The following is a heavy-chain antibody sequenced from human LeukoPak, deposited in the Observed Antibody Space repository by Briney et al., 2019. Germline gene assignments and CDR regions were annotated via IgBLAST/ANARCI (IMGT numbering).Heavy chain of an antibody. CDR2: VYYSGST. V-gene: IGHV4-59*08. CDR1: GGSISSYY. CDR3: AATMVRGVHTHFDY. Sequence: SETLSLTCTVPGGSISSYYWSWIRQPPGKGLEWIGYVYYSGSTNYNPSLKSRVTISVDTSKNQFSPKLSSVTAADTAVYYCAATMVRGVHTHFDYWGQGTLVTVSS. J-gene: IGHJ4*02. D-gene: IGHD3-10*01.